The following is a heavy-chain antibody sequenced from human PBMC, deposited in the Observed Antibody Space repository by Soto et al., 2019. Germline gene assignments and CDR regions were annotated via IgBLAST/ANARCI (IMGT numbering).Heavy chain of an antibody. J-gene: IGHJ4*02. V-gene: IGHV1-69*13. CDR2: IIPVFNTA. D-gene: IGHD3-22*01. CDR1: GGLFSSYA. CDR3: ARGGSGYVWFNEF. Sequence: SVKVSCKASGGLFSSYAISWLRQAPGQGLEWMGGIIPVFNTAYYAQKFQGRVTITADESTNTAYMELSSLRSEDTAIYYCARGGSGYVWFNEFWGQGSLVTVSS.